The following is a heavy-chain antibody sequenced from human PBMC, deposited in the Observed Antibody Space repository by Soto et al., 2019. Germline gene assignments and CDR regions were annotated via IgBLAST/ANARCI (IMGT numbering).Heavy chain of an antibody. CDR3: AAELGRGKTAY. Sequence: ASVKVSCKASGFTFTNSAVQWVRQARGQRLEWIGWIGVGSGSPNDAQKFQERVTITRDMSTTTAYMELSSLRSEDTAIYYCAAELGRGKTAYWGQGTLVTVSS. D-gene: IGHD1-1*01. J-gene: IGHJ4*02. V-gene: IGHV1-58*01. CDR1: GFTFTNSA. CDR2: IGVGSGSP.